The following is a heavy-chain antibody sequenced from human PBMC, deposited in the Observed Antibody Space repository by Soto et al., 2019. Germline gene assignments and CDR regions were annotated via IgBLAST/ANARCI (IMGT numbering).Heavy chain of an antibody. J-gene: IGHJ6*02. CDR1: VFTFSGYG. CDR3: AKERRWLQLFYYYGMDV. CDR2: ISYDGSNK. Sequence: PGGSLRLSCAASVFTFSGYGMHWVRQAPGKGLEWVAVISYDGSNKYYADSVKGRFTISRDNSKNTLYLQMNSLRAEDTAVYYCAKERRWLQLFYYYGMDVWGQGTTVTVSS. D-gene: IGHD5-12*01. V-gene: IGHV3-30*18.